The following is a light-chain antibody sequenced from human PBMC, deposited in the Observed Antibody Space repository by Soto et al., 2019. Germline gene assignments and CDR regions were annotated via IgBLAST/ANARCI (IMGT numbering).Light chain of an antibody. CDR1: QSVLYSSNNKNY. J-gene: IGKJ2*01. Sequence: DIVMTQSPDSLAVSLGERATINCKSSQSVLYSSNNKNYLAWYQQNPGQPPRKLISWASARESGVPDRFSGSGSGTDFTLTISSLQAEDVAVYYCQQFYTTLGTFGQGTKLEIK. CDR3: QQFYTTLGT. CDR2: WAS. V-gene: IGKV4-1*01.